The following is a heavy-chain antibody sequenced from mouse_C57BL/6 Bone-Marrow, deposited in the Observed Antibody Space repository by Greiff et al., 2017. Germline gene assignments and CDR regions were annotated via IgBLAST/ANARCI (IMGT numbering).Heavy chain of an antibody. CDR1: GYTFTGYW. Sequence: VQLQQSGAELMKPGASVKLSCKATGYTFTGYWIEWVKQRPGHGLEWIGEILPGSGSTNSNEKFKGKATFTADTASNTAYMQLSSLTTEDSAIYDCARSSYSNPMDYGGQGTSVTVSS. J-gene: IGHJ4*01. D-gene: IGHD2-5*01. V-gene: IGHV1-9*01. CDR3: ARSSYSNPMDY. CDR2: ILPGSGST.